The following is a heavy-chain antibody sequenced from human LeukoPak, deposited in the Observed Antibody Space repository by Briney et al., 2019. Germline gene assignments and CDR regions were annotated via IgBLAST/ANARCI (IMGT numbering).Heavy chain of an antibody. Sequence: ASVKVSCKASGYTFTSYDIKWVRQATGQGLKWMGWMNPNSGNTGYAQKFQGRVTMTRNTSITTAYMELSSLRSEDTAVYYCARGEGSSWYAWFDSWGQGTLVTVSS. CDR1: GYTFTSYD. J-gene: IGHJ5*01. V-gene: IGHV1-8*01. D-gene: IGHD6-13*01. CDR3: ARGEGSSWYAWFDS. CDR2: MNPNSGNT.